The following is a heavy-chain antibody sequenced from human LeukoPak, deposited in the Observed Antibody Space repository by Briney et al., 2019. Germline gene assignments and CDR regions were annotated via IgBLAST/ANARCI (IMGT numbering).Heavy chain of an antibody. CDR1: GFTFSNFD. D-gene: IGHD3-16*01. J-gene: IGHJ4*02. Sequence: HPGGSLRLSCVTSGFTFSNFDMSWVRQAPGKGLELVSTVSDNTYTTYYADFAQGRFTISRDNSKHTLYLQMNSLRVDDTAVYYCARDLKVPGGFNYWGQGTLVTVSS. CDR2: VSDNTYTT. V-gene: IGHV3-23*01. CDR3: ARDLKVPGGFNY.